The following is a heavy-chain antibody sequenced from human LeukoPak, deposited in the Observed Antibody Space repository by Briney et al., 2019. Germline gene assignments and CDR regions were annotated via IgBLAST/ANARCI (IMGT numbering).Heavy chain of an antibody. J-gene: IGHJ4*02. V-gene: IGHV3-30*02. CDR2: IRYDASAS. Sequence: GGSLRLSCAASGITFSSYGMHWVRQAPGKGLEWVAFIRYDASASYYADSVKGRFTISRDNSKNTLSLQMNSLRAEDTGLYYCARAPYYFFSGDSFPGQFERWGQGMLVTVSS. CDR3: ARAPYYFFSGDSFPGQFER. CDR1: GITFSSYG. D-gene: IGHD3-10*01.